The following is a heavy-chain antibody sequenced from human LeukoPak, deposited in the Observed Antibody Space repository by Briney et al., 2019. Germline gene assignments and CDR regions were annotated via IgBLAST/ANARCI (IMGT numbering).Heavy chain of an antibody. CDR2: IIPIFGTA. CDR3: ARDSRCGGACCMEAFYI. V-gene: IGHV1-69*05. CDR1: GGTFSSYA. J-gene: IGHJ3*02. Sequence: XVKVSCKASGGTFSSYAISWVRQAPGQGLEWMGGIIPIFGTANYAQKFQGRVTITTDESTSTDYMELSRLRSEDTAVYYCARDSRCGGACCMEAFYIWGQGTMVTVSS. D-gene: IGHD2-21*02.